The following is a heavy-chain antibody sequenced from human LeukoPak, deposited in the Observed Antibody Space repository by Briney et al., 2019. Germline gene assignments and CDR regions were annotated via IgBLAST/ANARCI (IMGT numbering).Heavy chain of an antibody. Sequence: GSLRLSCAASRFTFSNYAMSWVRQAPGNGLEWVSAIGGNGGSTYYADSVRGRFTISRDNSKNTLYLQMNSLRAEDTAVYYCARHRRSWLIDYWGQGTLVTVSS. V-gene: IGHV3-23*01. D-gene: IGHD5-12*01. CDR3: ARHRRSWLIDY. CDR1: RFTFSNYA. CDR2: IGGNGGST. J-gene: IGHJ4*02.